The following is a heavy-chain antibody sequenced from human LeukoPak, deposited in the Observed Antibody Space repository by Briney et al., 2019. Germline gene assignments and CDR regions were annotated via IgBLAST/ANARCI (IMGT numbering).Heavy chain of an antibody. CDR3: GRDSSSSYSVIDY. CDR2: ISWNSGNI. D-gene: IGHD6-6*01. J-gene: IGHJ4*02. Sequence: GGSLRLSCAASGFTFSSYAMSWVRQAPGKGLEWVAGISWNSGNIDYADSLKGRFTISRDNAKNSLYLQMNSLRVEDTAFYYCGRDSSSSYSVIDYWGQGIQVTVSS. CDR1: GFTFSSYA. V-gene: IGHV3-9*01.